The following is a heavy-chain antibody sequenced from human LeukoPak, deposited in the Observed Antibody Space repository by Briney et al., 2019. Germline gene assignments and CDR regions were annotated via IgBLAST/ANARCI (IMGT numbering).Heavy chain of an antibody. CDR3: AKDQCYKYCSSTT. Sequence: ETLSLTCTVSGYSISSGYYWGWIRQPPGKGLEWVSAISGSGGSTYYADSVKGRFTISRDNSKNTLYLQMNSLRAEDTAVYYCAKDQCYKYCSSTTWGQGTLVTVSS. CDR2: ISGSGGST. D-gene: IGHD2-2*01. V-gene: IGHV3-23*01. CDR1: GYSISSGYY. J-gene: IGHJ5*02.